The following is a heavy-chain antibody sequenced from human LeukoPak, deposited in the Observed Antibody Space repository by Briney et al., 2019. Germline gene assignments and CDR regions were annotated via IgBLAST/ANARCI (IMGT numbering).Heavy chain of an antibody. CDR3: AELGITMIGGV. J-gene: IGHJ6*04. CDR2: ISSSGSTI. CDR1: GFTFSSYE. Sequence: PGGSVRLSCAPSGFTFSSYEMKWARQAPGKGLEWVSYISSSGSTIYYADSVKGRFTISRDNAKNSLYLQMNSLRAEDTAVYYCAELGITMIGGVWGKGTTVTISS. D-gene: IGHD3-10*02. V-gene: IGHV3-48*03.